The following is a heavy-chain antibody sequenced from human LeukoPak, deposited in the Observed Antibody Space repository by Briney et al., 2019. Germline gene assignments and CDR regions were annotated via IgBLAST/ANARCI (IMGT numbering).Heavy chain of an antibody. D-gene: IGHD5-24*01. J-gene: IGHJ4*02. CDR3: AKGKRWLKLLYYFDY. Sequence: GGSLRLSCAASGFTFDDYAMHWVRQAPGEGLEWVSGISWNSGSIGYADSVKGRFTISRDNAKNSLYLQMNSLRAEDTALYYCAKGKRWLKLLYYFDYWGQGTLVTVSS. CDR1: GFTFDDYA. CDR2: ISWNSGSI. V-gene: IGHV3-9*01.